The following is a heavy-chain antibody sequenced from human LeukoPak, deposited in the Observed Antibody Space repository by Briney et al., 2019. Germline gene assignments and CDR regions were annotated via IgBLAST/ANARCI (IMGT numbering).Heavy chain of an antibody. CDR1: GFTLSYYG. D-gene: IGHD3-16*01. Sequence: GGSLRLSCAASGFTLSYYGMHWVRQAPGKGLEWVAVISYDGSIKYYADSVKGRFTISRDNSKNTLYLQMNSLRVEDTAVYYCAKGRGFRVWDPWDNWGQGTLITVSS. V-gene: IGHV3-30*18. CDR3: AKGRGFRVWDPWDN. J-gene: IGHJ4*02. CDR2: ISYDGSIK.